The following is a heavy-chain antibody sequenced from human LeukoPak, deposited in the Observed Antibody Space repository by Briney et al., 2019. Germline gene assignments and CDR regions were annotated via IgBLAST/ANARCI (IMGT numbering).Heavy chain of an antibody. CDR2: ISGSGGST. J-gene: IGHJ3*02. Sequence: GGSLRLSCAASGFTFSSYAMSWVRQAPGKGLEWVSAISGSGGSTYYADSVKGRFTISRDNSKNTLYLQMNCLRAEDTAVYYCAKGGELHDAFDIWGQGTMVTVSS. D-gene: IGHD1-26*01. V-gene: IGHV3-23*01. CDR3: AKGGELHDAFDI. CDR1: GFTFSSYA.